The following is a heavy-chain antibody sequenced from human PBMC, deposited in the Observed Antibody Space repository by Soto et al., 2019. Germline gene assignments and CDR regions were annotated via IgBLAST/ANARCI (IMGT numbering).Heavy chain of an antibody. CDR2: IYWDDDK. D-gene: IGHD2-2*01. J-gene: IGHJ5*02. V-gene: IGHV2-5*02. Sequence: FCGCRLSTKKKGVGWIRQPPGKALCWLALIYWDDDKRYSPSLKSRLTITKDTSKNQVVLTMTNMDPVDTATYYCAHSEYCSSTSCLGVRWFDPRGQGTLVTVSS. CDR3: AHSEYCSSTSCLGVRWFDP. CDR1: GCRLSTKKKG.